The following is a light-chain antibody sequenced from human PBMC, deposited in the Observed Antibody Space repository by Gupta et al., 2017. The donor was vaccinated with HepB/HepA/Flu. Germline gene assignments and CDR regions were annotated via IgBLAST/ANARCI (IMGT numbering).Light chain of an antibody. CDR2: KDS. J-gene: IGLJ2*01. V-gene: IGLV3-25*03. CDR3: QSADSSGTSHVV. Sequence: SYDLTQPPPVSVSPGRPAGTTGPGDALPKQYAYWYQQKPGQAPVLVIYKDSERPSGIPERFSGSSSGTTVTLTISGVQAEDEADYYCQSADSSGTSHVVFGGGTKLTVL. CDR1: ALPKQY.